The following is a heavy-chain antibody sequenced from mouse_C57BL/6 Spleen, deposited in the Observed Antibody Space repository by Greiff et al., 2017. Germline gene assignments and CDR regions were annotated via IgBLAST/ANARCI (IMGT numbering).Heavy chain of an antibody. CDR1: GYAFSSSW. CDR2: IYPGDGDT. Sequence: VQLQQSGPELVKPGASVKISCKASGYAFSSSWMNWVKQRPGKGLEWIGRIYPGDGDTNYNGKFKGKATLTADKSSSTAYMQLSSLTSADSAVYFCARRKGCGIYVFAHWGQGTLVTVSA. D-gene: IGHD1-1*02. J-gene: IGHJ3*01. CDR3: ARRKGCGIYVFAH. V-gene: IGHV1-82*01.